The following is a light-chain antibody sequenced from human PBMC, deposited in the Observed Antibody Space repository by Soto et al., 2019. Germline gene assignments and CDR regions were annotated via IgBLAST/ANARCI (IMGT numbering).Light chain of an antibody. CDR2: VAS. CDR3: QQYNNWPWT. J-gene: IGKJ1*01. CDR1: QSVNNN. V-gene: IGKV3-15*01. Sequence: EIVMTQSPATLSVSPGERATLSCRTSQSVNNNLAWYQQNPGQAPRLLFYVASTRATGVPARFSGSGSGTDFTLTIHSLQSEDFAVYYCQQYNNWPWTFGQGTKVEIK.